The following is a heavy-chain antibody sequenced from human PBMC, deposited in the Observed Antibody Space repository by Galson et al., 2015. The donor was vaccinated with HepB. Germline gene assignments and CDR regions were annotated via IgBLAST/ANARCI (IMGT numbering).Heavy chain of an antibody. D-gene: IGHD3-10*01. CDR1: RFTFSSYG. V-gene: IGHV3-30*03. CDR3: ASELVRGVINKKGNSNFDY. J-gene: IGHJ4*02. CDR2: ISYDGSNK. Sequence: SLRLSCATSRFTFSSYGMRWVRQAPGKGLEWVAVISYDGSNKYYADSVKGRFTISRDNSKNTLYLQMNSLRAEDAAVYYCASELVRGVINKKGNSNFDYWGQGTLVTVSS.